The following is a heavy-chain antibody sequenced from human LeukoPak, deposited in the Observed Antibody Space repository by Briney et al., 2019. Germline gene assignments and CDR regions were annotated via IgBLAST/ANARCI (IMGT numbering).Heavy chain of an antibody. CDR1: GGSIDNYY. V-gene: IGHV4-59*01. CDR3: ARSALGFCSGGTCPYYFDH. J-gene: IGHJ4*02. D-gene: IGHD2-15*01. Sequence: SETLSLTCTVSGGSIDNYYWSWVRQPPGKGLEWIAYMDYSGSTRYNPSLQSRVSISVDTSKNQFSLRLSSVTAADSAVYYCARSALGFCSGGTCPYYFDHWGQRNLVTVSS. CDR2: MDYSGST.